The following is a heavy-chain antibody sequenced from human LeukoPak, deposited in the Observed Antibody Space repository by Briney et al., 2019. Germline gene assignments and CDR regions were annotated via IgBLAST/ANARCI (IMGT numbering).Heavy chain of an antibody. Sequence: SVKVSCKASGGTFSSYAISWVRQAPGQGLEWMGRIIPIFGTANYAQKFQGRVTMTRDTSTSTVYMELSSLRSEDTAVYYCARSRYDYFDYWGQGTLVTVSS. CDR2: IIPIFGTA. CDR3: ARSRYDYFDY. V-gene: IGHV1-69*05. J-gene: IGHJ4*02. CDR1: GGTFSSYA. D-gene: IGHD3-9*01.